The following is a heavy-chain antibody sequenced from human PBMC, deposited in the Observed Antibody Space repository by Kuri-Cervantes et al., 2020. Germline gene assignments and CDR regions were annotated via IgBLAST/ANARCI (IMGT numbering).Heavy chain of an antibody. CDR3: ARSYGSGSYASGAAFDI. D-gene: IGHD3-10*01. Sequence: SVQVSCKASGGIFRNYAINWVRQAPGQGLEWMGGIIPIFGTANYAQKFQGRVTITADESTSTAYMELSSLRSEDTAVYYCARSYGSGSYASGAAFDIWGQGTMVTVSS. V-gene: IGHV1-69*13. CDR2: IIPIFGTA. CDR1: GGIFRNYA. J-gene: IGHJ3*02.